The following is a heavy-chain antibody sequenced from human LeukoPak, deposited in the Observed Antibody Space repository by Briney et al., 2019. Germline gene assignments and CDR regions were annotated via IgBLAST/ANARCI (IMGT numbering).Heavy chain of an antibody. CDR3: AKEYYGSGGFFDY. Sequence: PGGSLRLSCAASGFTFSSFAMSWVRQAPGKGLEWVSAISGSGGTTYYADSVKGRFTISRDNSNNTLYLQMNSLRAEDTAVYYCAKEYYGSGGFFDYWGQGTLVTVSS. J-gene: IGHJ4*02. CDR2: ISGSGGTT. V-gene: IGHV3-23*01. D-gene: IGHD3-10*01. CDR1: GFTFSSFA.